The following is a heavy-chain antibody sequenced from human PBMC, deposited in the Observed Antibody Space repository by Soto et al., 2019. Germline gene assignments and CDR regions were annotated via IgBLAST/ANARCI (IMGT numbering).Heavy chain of an antibody. D-gene: IGHD3-22*01. CDR2: IYWNDDK. J-gene: IGHJ1*01. CDR1: GFSLSTSGVG. V-gene: IGHV2-5*01. Sequence: SGPTLVNPTQTLTLTCTFSGFSLSTSGVGVGWIRQPPGKALEWLALIYWNDDKRYSPSLKSRLTITKDTSKNQVVLTMTNMDPVDTATYYCAPEYYYDSSGYSPSYFQHWGQGTLVT. CDR3: APEYYYDSSGYSPSYFQH.